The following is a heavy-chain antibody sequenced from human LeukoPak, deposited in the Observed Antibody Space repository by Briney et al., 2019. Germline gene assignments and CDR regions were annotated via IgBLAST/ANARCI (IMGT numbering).Heavy chain of an antibody. J-gene: IGHJ3*02. D-gene: IGHD3-9*01. Sequence: SETLSLTCTVSGGSISSGSYYWSWIRQPAGKGLEWIGRIYTSGSTNYNPSLKSRVTISVDTSKNQFSLKLSSVTAADTAVYYCARSKYDILTGYSDAFDIWGQGTMVTVSS. CDR3: ARSKYDILTGYSDAFDI. CDR1: GGSISSGSYY. CDR2: IYTSGST. V-gene: IGHV4-61*02.